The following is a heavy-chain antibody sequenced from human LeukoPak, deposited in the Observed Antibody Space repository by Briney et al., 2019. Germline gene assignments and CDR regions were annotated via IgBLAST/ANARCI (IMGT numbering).Heavy chain of an antibody. J-gene: IGHJ4*02. D-gene: IGHD3-10*01. V-gene: IGHV3-33*01. Sequence: GGSLRLSCAASAASGFTFSSYAMHWVRQAPGEGLEWVAVIWYDGSNKSYGDSVKGRFTISRDNSKNTLYLQMNSLRAEDTAVYYCARDMGRVGYFDYWGQGTLVTVSS. CDR1: GFTFSSYA. CDR2: IWYDGSNK. CDR3: ARDMGRVGYFDY.